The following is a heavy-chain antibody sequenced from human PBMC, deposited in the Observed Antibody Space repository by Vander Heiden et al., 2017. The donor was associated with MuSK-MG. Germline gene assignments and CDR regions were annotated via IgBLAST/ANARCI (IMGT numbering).Heavy chain of an antibody. CDR2: INPYSGKT. D-gene: IGHD2-2*01. Sequence: QVQLVQSGVEVKKPGASVKVSCKASGYTFNSYGISWVRQAPGQGLEWMGWINPYSGKTNYAQKLQGRVTMTTDTSTSTAYMDLRSLRSDDTAVYYCARGHCSSTSGYWEHNYYMDVWGKGTTVTVSS. V-gene: IGHV1-18*01. J-gene: IGHJ6*03. CDR1: GYTFNSYG. CDR3: ARGHCSSTSGYWEHNYYMDV.